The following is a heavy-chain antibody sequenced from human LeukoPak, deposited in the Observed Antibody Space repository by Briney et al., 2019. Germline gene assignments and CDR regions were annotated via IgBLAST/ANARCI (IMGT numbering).Heavy chain of an antibody. J-gene: IGHJ6*03. V-gene: IGHV4-39*07. CDR2: MYYSGST. D-gene: IGHD6-6*01. CDR1: GGSISSNSYY. Sequence: SETLSLTCTVSGGSISSNSYYWGWIRQPPGKGLEWIGSMYYSGSTYYNPSLKSRVTISVDTSKNQFSLKLSSVTAADTAVYYCARGFRPEYHMDVWGKGTTVTVSS. CDR3: ARGFRPEYHMDV.